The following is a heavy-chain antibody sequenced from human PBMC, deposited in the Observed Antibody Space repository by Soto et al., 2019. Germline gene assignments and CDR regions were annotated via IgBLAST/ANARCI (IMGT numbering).Heavy chain of an antibody. CDR3: ARALGSGSWNPWGAYYYGMDV. Sequence: QVQLVQSGAEVKKPGASVKVSCKASGYTFTSYDINWVRQATGQGLEWMGWMNPNSGNTGYAQKFQGRVTMTRNTSISTAYMELSSLRSEDTAVYYCARALGSGSWNPWGAYYYGMDVWGQGTTVTVSS. CDR2: MNPNSGNT. V-gene: IGHV1-8*01. CDR1: GYTFTSYD. J-gene: IGHJ6*02. D-gene: IGHD1-1*01.